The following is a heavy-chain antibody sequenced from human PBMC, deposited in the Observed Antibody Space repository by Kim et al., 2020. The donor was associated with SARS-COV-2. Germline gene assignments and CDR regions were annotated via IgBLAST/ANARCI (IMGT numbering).Heavy chain of an antibody. CDR2: INAGNGDT. V-gene: IGHV1-3*01. CDR3: ARGGYSVYAHFDH. J-gene: IGHJ5*02. Sequence: ASVKVSCKASGYTFTSYALHWVRQAPGQGLEWMGWINAGNGDTTYSQKFQGRVTITRDTSASTAYMELSSLRSEDTAVYYCARGGYSVYAHFDHWGQGSLITVSS. CDR1: GYTFTSYA. D-gene: IGHD5-12*01.